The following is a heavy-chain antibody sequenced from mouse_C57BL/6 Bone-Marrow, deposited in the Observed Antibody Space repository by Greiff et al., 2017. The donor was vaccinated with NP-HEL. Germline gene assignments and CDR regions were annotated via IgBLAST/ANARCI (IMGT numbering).Heavy chain of an antibody. V-gene: IGHV2-9-1*01. CDR3: ATPYGSSPGWYFDV. CDR1: GFSLTSYA. J-gene: IGHJ1*03. CDR2: IWTGGGT. D-gene: IGHD1-1*01. Sequence: VQLQQSGPGLVAPSQSLSITCTVSGFSLTSYAISWVRQPPGKGLEWLGVIWTGGGTNYNSALKSRLSISKDNSKSQVFLKMNSLQTDDTARYYCATPYGSSPGWYFDVWGTGTTVTVSS.